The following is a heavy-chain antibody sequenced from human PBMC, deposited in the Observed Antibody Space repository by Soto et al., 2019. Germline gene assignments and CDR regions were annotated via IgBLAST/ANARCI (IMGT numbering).Heavy chain of an antibody. V-gene: IGHV1-69*06. Sequence: ASVKVSCKASGGTFSNYAISWVRQASGQGLEWMGGIIPILGTANYAQKFQGRVTITADKSTSTAYMEMSSLRSEDTAVYCCARGFGYYGSGEGPDAFDIWGQGTMVTVSS. J-gene: IGHJ3*02. CDR3: ARGFGYYGSGEGPDAFDI. D-gene: IGHD3-10*01. CDR1: GGTFSNYA. CDR2: IIPILGTA.